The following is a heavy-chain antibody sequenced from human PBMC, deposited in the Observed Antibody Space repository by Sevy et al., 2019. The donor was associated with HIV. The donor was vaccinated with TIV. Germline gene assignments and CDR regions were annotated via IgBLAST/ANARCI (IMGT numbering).Heavy chain of an antibody. D-gene: IGHD3-16*02. J-gene: IGHJ4*02. Sequence: GGSLRLSCAASGFSFNIYAMSWVRQGSGKGLEWAAGIGGSGVDTHYADSVKGRFTISRDNSKNTLYLQMSNLRAEDTAVYYCAKAGSDYVWETYRFFDYWGQGTLVTVSS. CDR3: AKAGSDYVWETYRFFDY. V-gene: IGHV3-23*01. CDR1: GFSFNIYA. CDR2: IGGSGVDT.